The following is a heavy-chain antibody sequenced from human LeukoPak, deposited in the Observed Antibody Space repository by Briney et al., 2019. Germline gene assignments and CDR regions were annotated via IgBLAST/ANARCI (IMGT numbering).Heavy chain of an antibody. D-gene: IGHD4-17*01. V-gene: IGHV4-59*01. CDR3: ARGSVTPDAGY. CDR1: RSSMSGYY. J-gene: IGHJ4*02. Sequence: PSETLSLTCTVSRSSMSGYYWSWIRQPPGKGLEWIGYTFDSETTDYNPSPKSRVIISVDTSKNQVSLKLNSVTAADTAIYYCARGSVTPDAGYWGPGTLVTVSS. CDR2: TFDSETT.